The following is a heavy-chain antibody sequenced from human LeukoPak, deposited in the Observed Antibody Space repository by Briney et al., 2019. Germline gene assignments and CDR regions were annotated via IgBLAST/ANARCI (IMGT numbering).Heavy chain of an antibody. J-gene: IGHJ3*02. CDR3: ARGLQENLAWLKAFSAFDI. D-gene: IGHD5-24*01. CDR2: INPSGGST. V-gene: IGHV1-46*01. Sequence: GASVKVSCKASGYTFTSYYMHWVRQAPGQGLEWMGIINPSGGSTSYAQKLQGRVTMTTDTSTNTAYMELRSLRSDDTAVYYCARGLQENLAWLKAFSAFDIWGQGTMVTVSS. CDR1: GYTFTSYY.